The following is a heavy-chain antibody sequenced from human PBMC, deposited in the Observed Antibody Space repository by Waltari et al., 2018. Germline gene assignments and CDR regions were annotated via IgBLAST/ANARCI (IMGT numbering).Heavy chain of an antibody. CDR3: AKETRISIIALYYFDY. V-gene: IGHV3-23*01. Sequence: EVQLLESGGGLVQPGGSLRLSCAASGFTFSSYAMSCVRQAPGKGLEWVSAISGRGGSTYYADSVKGRFTISRDKSRKTRQLQMNSRRAEDTAVYDCAKETRISIIALYYFDYWGQGTLVTVSS. J-gene: IGHJ4*02. CDR2: ISGRGGST. CDR1: GFTFSSYA. D-gene: IGHD3-16*02.